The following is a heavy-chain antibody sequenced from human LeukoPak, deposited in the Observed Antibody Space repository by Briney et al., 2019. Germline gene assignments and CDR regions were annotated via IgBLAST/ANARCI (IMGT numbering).Heavy chain of an antibody. Sequence: GGSLRLSCAASGFTFSSYAMSWVRQAPGEGLEWFSAISGSGGSTYYADSVKGRFTISRDNSKNTLNLQMNSPRAEDTAVYYCAKAAGYSYGYYFDYWGQGTLVTVSS. V-gene: IGHV3-23*01. CDR3: AKAAGYSYGYYFDY. J-gene: IGHJ4*02. D-gene: IGHD5-18*01. CDR1: GFTFSSYA. CDR2: ISGSGGST.